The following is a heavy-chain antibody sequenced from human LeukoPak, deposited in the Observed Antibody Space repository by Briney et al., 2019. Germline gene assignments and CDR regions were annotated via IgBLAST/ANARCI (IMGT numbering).Heavy chain of an antibody. CDR1: GFTFSSYA. J-gene: IGHJ4*02. CDR3: ARHFRGGRLDFASNMTVLLD. Sequence: PGGSLRLSCAASGFTFSSYAMSWVRQAPGKGLELVSAITGSGSSSYTNYADSVKGRFTISRDNAKSSLYLQMNSLRAGDTAVYYCARHFRGGRLDFASNMTVLLDGGQGTLVTVSS. V-gene: IGHV3-23*01. D-gene: IGHD2-8*02. CDR2: ITGSGSSSYT.